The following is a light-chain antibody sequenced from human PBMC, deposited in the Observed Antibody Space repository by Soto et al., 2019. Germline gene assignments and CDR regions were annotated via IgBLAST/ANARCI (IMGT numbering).Light chain of an antibody. CDR3: QQDYNLPLP. CDR1: HSVRSNF. CDR2: AAS. V-gene: IGKV3D-7*01. Sequence: EIVLTQSPATLSLSPGQRATLSCRASHSVRSNFLSWYQQKPGQAPRLLIYAASARATGFPARFSGSGSGTAFTLTTRSLQPEDVAVYYCQQDYNLPLPFGGGTKVEIK. J-gene: IGKJ4*01.